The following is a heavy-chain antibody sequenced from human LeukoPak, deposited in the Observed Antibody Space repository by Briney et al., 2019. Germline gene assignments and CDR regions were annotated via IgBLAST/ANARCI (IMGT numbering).Heavy chain of an antibody. CDR3: ARVYLLWFGELNWFDP. J-gene: IGHJ5*02. CDR2: ISAYNGNT. Sequence: ASVKVSCKASGYTFTSYGISWVRQAPGQGLKWMGWISAYNGNTNYAQKLQGRVTMTTDTSTSTAYMELRSLRSDDTAVYYCARVYLLWFGELNWFDPWGQGTLVTVSS. CDR1: GYTFTSYG. V-gene: IGHV1-18*04. D-gene: IGHD3-10*01.